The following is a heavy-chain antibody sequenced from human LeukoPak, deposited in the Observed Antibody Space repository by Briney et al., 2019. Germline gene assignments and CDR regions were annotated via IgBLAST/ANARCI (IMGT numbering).Heavy chain of an antibody. Sequence: PGGSLRLSCAASGFTFSSYGMHWVRQAPGKGLEWVAVIWYEGSNKYYADSVKGRFTISRDNSKNTLYLQMNSLRAEDTAVYYCAKDSTVWVAVAGGGNDYWGQGTLVTVSS. J-gene: IGHJ4*02. CDR2: IWYEGSNK. V-gene: IGHV3-33*06. CDR1: GFTFSSYG. CDR3: AKDSTVWVAVAGGGNDY. D-gene: IGHD6-19*01.